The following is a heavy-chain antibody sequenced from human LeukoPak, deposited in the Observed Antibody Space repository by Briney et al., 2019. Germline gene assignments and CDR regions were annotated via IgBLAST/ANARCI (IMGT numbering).Heavy chain of an antibody. Sequence: SETLSLTCTVSGGSISTSSYYWGWIRQPPGKGLEWIGSIYYSGSPYYNPSLKSRVTISVDTSKKQFSLKLSSVTAADTAVYYCARHVGFITMVRGVINNNWFDPWGQGTLVTVSS. J-gene: IGHJ5*02. CDR1: GGSISTSSYY. D-gene: IGHD3-10*01. CDR2: IYYSGSP. V-gene: IGHV4-39*01. CDR3: ARHVGFITMVRGVINNNWFDP.